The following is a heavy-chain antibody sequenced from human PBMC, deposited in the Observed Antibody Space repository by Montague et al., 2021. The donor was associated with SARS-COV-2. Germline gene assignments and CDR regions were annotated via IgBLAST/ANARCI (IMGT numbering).Heavy chain of an antibody. Sequence: SETLSLTCTVSGGSISSSSYYWGWIRQPPGKGLEWIGSIYYSGSTYYNPSLKSRVTISVDTSKNQFSLKRSSVTAADTAVYYCARRVTGTTVHYYYYGMDYWGQGTTVTVSS. D-gene: IGHD1-20*01. V-gene: IGHV4-39*01. CDR1: GGSISSSSYY. CDR2: IYYSGST. J-gene: IGHJ6*02. CDR3: ARRVTGTTVHYYYYGMDY.